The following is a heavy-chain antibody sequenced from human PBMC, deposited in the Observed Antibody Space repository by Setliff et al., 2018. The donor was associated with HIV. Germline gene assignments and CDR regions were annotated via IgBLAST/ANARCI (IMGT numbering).Heavy chain of an antibody. CDR1: GYTFTAYY. Sequence: ASVKVSCKSSGYTFTAYYIHWVRQARGQGLEWMGWINPDSGATKYAEKFEGRVSLTRDTSINTVYMELSSLRSDDTAVYYCARCNSSGPRYGFDIWGQGTMVTVSS. CDR3: ARCNSSGPRYGFDI. D-gene: IGHD6-19*01. V-gene: IGHV1-2*02. J-gene: IGHJ3*02. CDR2: INPDSGAT.